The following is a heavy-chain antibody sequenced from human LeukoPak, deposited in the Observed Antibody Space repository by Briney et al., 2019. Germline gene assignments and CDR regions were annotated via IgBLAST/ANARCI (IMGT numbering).Heavy chain of an antibody. CDR3: ARLYSGTYSVDY. CDR2: IYHSGST. CDR1: GYSISSGYY. Sequence: SETLSLTCTVSGYSISSGYYWGWIRRSPGKGLEWIGIIYHSGSTYYNPSLKSRVTISLDTSKNQFSLKLSSVTAADTAVYYCARLYSGTYSVDYWGQGTLVTVSS. V-gene: IGHV4-38-2*02. D-gene: IGHD1-26*01. J-gene: IGHJ4*02.